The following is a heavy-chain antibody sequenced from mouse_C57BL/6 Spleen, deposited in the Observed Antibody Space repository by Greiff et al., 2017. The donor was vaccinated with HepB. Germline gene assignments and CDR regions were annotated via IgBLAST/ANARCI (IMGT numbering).Heavy chain of an antibody. CDR3: AREGLISTVKDVDY. CDR1: GYAFSSYW. V-gene: IGHV1-80*01. D-gene: IGHD1-1*01. J-gene: IGHJ2*01. CDR2: IYPGDGDT. Sequence: VQLQQSGAELVKPGASVKISCKASGYAFSSYWMNWVKQRPGKGLEWIGQIYPGDGDTNYNGKFKGKATLTADKSSSTAYMQLSSLTSEDSAVYFCAREGLISTVKDVDYWGQGTTLTVSS.